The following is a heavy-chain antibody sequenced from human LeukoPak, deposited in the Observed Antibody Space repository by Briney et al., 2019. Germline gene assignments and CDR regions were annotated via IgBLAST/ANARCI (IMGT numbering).Heavy chain of an antibody. CDR2: ISSSSSYI. Sequence: GGSLSLSCAASGFTFSSYSMNWVRQAPGKGLEWVSSISSSSSYIYYADSVKGRFTISRDNAKNSLYLQMNSLRAEDTAVYYCARRFGPMIVASFDYWGQGTLVTVSS. D-gene: IGHD3-22*01. CDR1: GFTFSSYS. J-gene: IGHJ4*02. CDR3: ARRFGPMIVASFDY. V-gene: IGHV3-21*01.